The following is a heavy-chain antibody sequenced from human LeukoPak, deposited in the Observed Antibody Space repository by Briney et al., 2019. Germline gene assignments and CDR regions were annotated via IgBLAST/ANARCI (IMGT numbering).Heavy chain of an antibody. CDR2: ISAYNGNT. Sequence: ASVKLSCKASGYTFTSYGISWVRQAPGQGLEWMGWISAYNGNTNYAQKLQGRVTMTTDTSTSTAYMELRRLRSDDTGVYYCARELRRGDGSAFDIWGQGTMVTVSS. J-gene: IGHJ3*02. CDR3: ARELRRGDGSAFDI. V-gene: IGHV1-18*01. CDR1: GYTFTSYG. D-gene: IGHD2-21*02.